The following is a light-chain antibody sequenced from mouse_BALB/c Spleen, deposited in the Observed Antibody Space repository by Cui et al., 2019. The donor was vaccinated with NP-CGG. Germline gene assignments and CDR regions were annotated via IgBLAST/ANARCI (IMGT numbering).Light chain of an antibody. J-gene: IGLJ1*01. CDR3: ALWYSNHWV. Sequence: QAVVTQESALTTSPGETVTLTCRSSTGAVTTSNYANWVQEQPDHLFTGLIGGTNNRAPGFPARFSGSLIGDKAALTITGAQTEDEAIYFCALWYSNHWVFGGGTKLTFL. V-gene: IGLV1*01. CDR2: GTN. CDR1: TGAVTTSNY.